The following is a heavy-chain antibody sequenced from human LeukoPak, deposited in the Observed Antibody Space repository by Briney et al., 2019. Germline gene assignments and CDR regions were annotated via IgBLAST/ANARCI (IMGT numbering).Heavy chain of an antibody. Sequence: PSETLSLTCTVCGDSFTSVTDYWAWIRQPPGKGLEWIASGDYSGGTYYNPSLESRVAISADMSKNQISLQLTSVTGADTAVYYCAGERGEEYSSGWYKTNFFYNWGQGIRVTVSS. D-gene: IGHD6-19*01. CDR3: AGERGEEYSSGWYKTNFFYN. CDR1: GDSFTSVTDY. CDR2: GDYSGGT. J-gene: IGHJ4*02. V-gene: IGHV4-39*07.